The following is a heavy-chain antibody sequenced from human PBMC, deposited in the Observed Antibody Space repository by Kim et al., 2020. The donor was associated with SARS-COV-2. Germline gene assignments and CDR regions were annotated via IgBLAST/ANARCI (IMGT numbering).Heavy chain of an antibody. CDR2: GGST. D-gene: IGHD3-10*01. CDR3: AKVSGGGD. J-gene: IGHJ2*01. Sequence: GGSTYYADSVKGRFTISRDKSKNTLYVQMNSLRAEDTAVYYCAKVSGGGDWGRGTLVTVSS. V-gene: IGHV3-23*01.